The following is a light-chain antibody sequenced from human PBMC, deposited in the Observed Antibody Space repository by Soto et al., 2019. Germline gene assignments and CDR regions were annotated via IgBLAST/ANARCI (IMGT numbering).Light chain of an antibody. CDR3: QHYNSYSEA. J-gene: IGKJ1*01. CDR1: QSISSW. V-gene: IGKV1-5*01. CDR2: DAS. Sequence: DIQMTHSPSTLSASVGDRVTITFRASQSISSWLAWYQQKPGKAPKLLIYDASSLESGVPSRFSGSGSGTEFTLTISSLQPDDFATYYCQHYNSYSEAFGQGTKVDIK.